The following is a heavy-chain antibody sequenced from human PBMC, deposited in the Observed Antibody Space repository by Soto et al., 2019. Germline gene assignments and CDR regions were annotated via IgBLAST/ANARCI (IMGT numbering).Heavy chain of an antibody. J-gene: IGHJ4*02. CDR3: ARTPQTSLWFGELQSLDY. V-gene: IGHV3-11*05. CDR1: GFTFSDYY. Sequence: QVQLVESGGGLVKPGGSLRLSCAASGFTFSDYYMSWIRQAPGKGLEWVSYISSSSSYTNYPDSVKGRFTISRDNAKNSXXLQMNSLRAEDTAVYYCARTPQTSLWFGELQSLDYWGQGTLVTVSS. CDR2: ISSSSSYT. D-gene: IGHD3-10*01.